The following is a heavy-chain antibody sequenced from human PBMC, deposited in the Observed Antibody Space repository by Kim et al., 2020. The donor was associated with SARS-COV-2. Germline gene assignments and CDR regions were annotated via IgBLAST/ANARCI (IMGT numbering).Heavy chain of an antibody. Sequence: GGSLRLSCAASGFTFSSYAMAWVRQAPGKGLKWVSSISGSGASTYYADSVKGRFTISRDNSENMVYVQMNSLLAEDTAIYYCAKARGPSGWYEFDYWGQGTLVTVSS. CDR2: ISGSGAST. D-gene: IGHD6-19*01. V-gene: IGHV3-23*01. CDR3: AKARGPSGWYEFDY. CDR1: GFTFSSYA. J-gene: IGHJ4*02.